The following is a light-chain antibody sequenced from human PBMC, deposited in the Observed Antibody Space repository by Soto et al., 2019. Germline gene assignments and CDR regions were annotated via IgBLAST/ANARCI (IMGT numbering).Light chain of an antibody. CDR2: GAS. J-gene: IGKJ5*01. CDR1: ESVSGRY. Sequence: EIVLTQSPGTLSLSPGERATLSCRASESVSGRYLAWYQQKPGQAPRLLIYGASSRATGIPDRFSGSGSGTDFTLTISRLEPEDFAVYYCQQYGRSSTFGQGTRLEIK. V-gene: IGKV3-20*01. CDR3: QQYGRSST.